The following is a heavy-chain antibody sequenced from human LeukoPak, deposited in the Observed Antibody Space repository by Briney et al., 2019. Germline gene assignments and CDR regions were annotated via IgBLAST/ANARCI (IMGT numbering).Heavy chain of an antibody. CDR1: GGSFSGYY. CDR3: ARRVTYYDILTGYPALAFDI. D-gene: IGHD3-9*01. Sequence: SETLSLTCAVYGGSFSGYYWSWIRQPPGKGLEGIGEINHSGSTIYNPSLKSRVTISVDTSKNQFSLKLSSVTAADTAVYYCARRVTYYDILTGYPALAFDIWGQGTMVTVSS. J-gene: IGHJ3*02. CDR2: INHSGST. V-gene: IGHV4-34*01.